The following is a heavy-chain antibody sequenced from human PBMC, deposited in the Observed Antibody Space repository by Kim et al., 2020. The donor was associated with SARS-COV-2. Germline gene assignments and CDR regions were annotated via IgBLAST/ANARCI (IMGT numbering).Heavy chain of an antibody. CDR3: VRSRGSSWLNWFDP. CDR2: ISGSSSYT. CDR1: GFTFSDYY. D-gene: IGHD6-13*01. V-gene: IGHV3-11*03. Sequence: GGSLRLSCAASGFTFSDYYMSWIRQAPGKGLEWVSHISGSSSYTNYADSVKGRFTISRDNAKNSLFLQTNSLRAEDTAVYYCVRSRGSSWLNWFDPWGQGPLVTVSS. J-gene: IGHJ5*02.